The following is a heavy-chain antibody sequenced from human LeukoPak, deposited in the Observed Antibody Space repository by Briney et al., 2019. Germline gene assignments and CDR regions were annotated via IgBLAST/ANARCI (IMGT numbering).Heavy chain of an antibody. Sequence: SETLSLTCAVYGGSFSGYYWSWIRQPPGKGPEWIGEINHSGSTNYNPSLKSRVTISVDTSKNQFSLKLSSVTAADTAVYYCARGRGVGSGKEMTRKGAFDIWGQGTMVTVSS. V-gene: IGHV4-34*01. D-gene: IGHD2-15*01. CDR2: INHSGST. CDR3: ARGRGVGSGKEMTRKGAFDI. CDR1: GGSFSGYY. J-gene: IGHJ3*02.